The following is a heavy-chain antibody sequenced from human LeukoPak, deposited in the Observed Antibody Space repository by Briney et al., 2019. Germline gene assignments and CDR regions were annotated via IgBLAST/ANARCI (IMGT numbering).Heavy chain of an antibody. CDR2: IYTSGST. CDR3: ARDSRDSSGYDYYYYYMDV. D-gene: IGHD3-22*01. J-gene: IGHJ6*03. Sequence: SETLSLTCTVSGGSISSYYWSWIRQPAGKGLEWIGRIYTSGSTNYNPSLKSRVTMSVDTSKSQFSLKLSSVTAADTAVYYCARDSRDSSGYDYYYYYMDVWGKGTTVTVSS. CDR1: GGSISSYY. V-gene: IGHV4-4*07.